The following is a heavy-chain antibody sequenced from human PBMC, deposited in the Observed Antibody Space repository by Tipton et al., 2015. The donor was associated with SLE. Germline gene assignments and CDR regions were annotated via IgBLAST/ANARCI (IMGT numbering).Heavy chain of an antibody. J-gene: IGHJ3*02. V-gene: IGHV4-34*01. CDR2: INHGRST. CDR3: ARGSSLAAFDI. Sequence: TLSLTCAVYGGSFSGYYWSWIRQPPGKGLEWIGEINHGRSTNYNPSLKSRVTISVDTSKNQFSLKLSSVTAADTAVYYCARGSSLAAFDIWGQGTMVTVSS. CDR1: GGSFSGYY.